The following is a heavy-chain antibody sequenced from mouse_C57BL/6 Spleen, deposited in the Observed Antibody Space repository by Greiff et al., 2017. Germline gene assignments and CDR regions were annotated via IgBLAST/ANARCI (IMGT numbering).Heavy chain of an antibody. J-gene: IGHJ4*01. CDR1: GFTFRDYY. V-gene: IGHV5-16*01. CDR2: INYDGSST. D-gene: IGHD2-3*01. Sequence: EVQVVESEGGLVQPGSSMKLSCTASGFTFRDYYMAWVRQVPEKGLEWVANINYDGSSTYYLDSLKSRFIISRDNAKNILYLQMSSLKSEDTATYYCARAVYDGYFYAMDYWGRGTSVTVSS. CDR3: ARAVYDGYFYAMDY.